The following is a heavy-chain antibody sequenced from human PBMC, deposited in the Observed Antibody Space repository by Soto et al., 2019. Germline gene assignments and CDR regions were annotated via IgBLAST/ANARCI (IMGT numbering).Heavy chain of an antibody. D-gene: IGHD6-6*01. V-gene: IGHV4-34*01. CDR1: GGSFSGYY. Sequence: SETLSLTCAVYGGSFSGYYWSWIRQPPGKGLEWIGEINHSGSTNYNPSLKSRVTISVDTSKNQFSLKLSSVTAVDTAVYYCARDNIAARPVGYYYYYGMDVWGQGTTVTVSS. J-gene: IGHJ6*02. CDR2: INHSGST. CDR3: ARDNIAARPVGYYYYYGMDV.